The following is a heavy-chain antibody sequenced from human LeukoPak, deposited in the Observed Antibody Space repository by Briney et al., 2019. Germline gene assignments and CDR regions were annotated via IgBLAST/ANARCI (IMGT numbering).Heavy chain of an antibody. Sequence: ASVKVSCKASGGTFSSYAISWVRQAPGQGLEWMGGIIPIFGTANYAQKFQGRVTITADESTSPAYMELSSLRSEETAVYYCARPERGSSNYFDYWGQGTLVTVSS. CDR1: GGTFSSYA. V-gene: IGHV1-69*13. D-gene: IGHD1-26*01. CDR3: ARPERGSSNYFDY. J-gene: IGHJ4*02. CDR2: IIPIFGTA.